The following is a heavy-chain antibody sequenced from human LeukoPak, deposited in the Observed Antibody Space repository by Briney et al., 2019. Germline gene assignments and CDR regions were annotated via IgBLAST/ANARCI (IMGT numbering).Heavy chain of an antibody. CDR2: IYHTGST. CDR1: GYSISSGYY. D-gene: IGHD6-13*01. CDR3: ARGYSSSWYLNWFDP. Sequence: SETLSLTCTVSGYSISSGYYWAWLRQTPGRGLEWIGNIYHTGSTYYNPSLKSRVTISVDTSRNQFSLKLNSVTAADTAVYYCARGYSSSWYLNWFDPWGQGTLVTVSS. V-gene: IGHV4-38-2*02. J-gene: IGHJ5*02.